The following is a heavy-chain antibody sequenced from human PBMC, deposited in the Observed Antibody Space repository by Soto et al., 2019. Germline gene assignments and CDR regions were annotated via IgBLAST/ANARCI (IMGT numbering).Heavy chain of an antibody. CDR2: IKSKTEGGTT. D-gene: IGHD2-2*01. Sequence: EVQLVESGGGLVKPGGSLRLSCAASGFTFSNAWMSWVRQAPGKGLEWVGRIKSKTEGGTTDYAAPVKGRVTISSDESKNTRYLQRTSLKTEDTAVYYCTTSVHPANNYYYGMDFWGQGTTVTVSS. CDR1: GFTFSNAW. J-gene: IGHJ6*02. V-gene: IGHV3-15*01. CDR3: TTSVHPANNYYYGMDF.